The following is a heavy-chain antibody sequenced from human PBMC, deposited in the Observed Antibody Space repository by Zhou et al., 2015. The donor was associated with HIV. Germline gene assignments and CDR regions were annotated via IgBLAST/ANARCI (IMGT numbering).Heavy chain of an antibody. V-gene: IGHV1-8*02. CDR2: MNPKSGNT. CDR1: GGTFSSYA. J-gene: IGHJ5*02. CDR3: ATMKGYGTNWGRFDP. Sequence: QVKLVQSGAAVKKTGSSVKVSCKASGGTFSSYAISWVRQAPGQGLEWMGWMNPKSGNTGYAQKFQGRVTMTRNTSINTAYMALSSLRSDDTAIYFCATMKGYGTNWGRFDPWGQGTLVIVSS. D-gene: IGHD7-27*01.